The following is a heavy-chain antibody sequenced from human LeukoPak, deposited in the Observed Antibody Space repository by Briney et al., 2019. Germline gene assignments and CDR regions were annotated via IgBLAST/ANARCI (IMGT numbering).Heavy chain of an antibody. CDR3: AGVARWVVVPAAIRYTYYFDY. CDR2: ISAYNGNT. CDR1: GYTFTSYG. J-gene: IGHJ4*02. V-gene: IGHV1-18*01. Sequence: ASVKVSCKASGYTFTSYGISWVRQAPGQGLEWMGWISAYNGNTNYAQKLHGRVTMTTDTSTSTPCMEMRSLRSDGTAVDYCAGVARWVVVPAAIRYTYYFDYWGQGTLVTVSS. D-gene: IGHD2-2*01.